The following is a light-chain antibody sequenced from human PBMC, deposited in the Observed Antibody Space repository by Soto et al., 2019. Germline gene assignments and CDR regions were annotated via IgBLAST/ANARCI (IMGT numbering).Light chain of an antibody. Sequence: DIVLTQSPATLSVSPGESATLSCRASQSVSRALAWYQHVPGQAPRLLIYDSSTRATGVPARFSGSGSGTRFTLTISSLQSEDFAVYYCQQYNIWRSITFGQGTRLE. J-gene: IGKJ5*01. CDR2: DSS. CDR1: QSVSRA. V-gene: IGKV3-15*01. CDR3: QQYNIWRSIT.